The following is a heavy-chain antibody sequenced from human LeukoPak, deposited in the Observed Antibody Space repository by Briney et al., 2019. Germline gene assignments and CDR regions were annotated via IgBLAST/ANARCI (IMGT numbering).Heavy chain of an antibody. CDR3: ARRGAGFGS. CDR2: IYYSGST. D-gene: IGHD1-26*01. J-gene: IGHJ5*01. V-gene: IGHV4-39*07. CDR1: GGSISSSSYY. Sequence: PSETLSLTCTVSGGSISSSSYYWGWIRQPPGKGLEWIGSIYYSGSTYYNPSLKSRVTISVDTSKNQFSLKLSSVTAADTAVYYCARRGAGFGSWGQGTLVTVSS.